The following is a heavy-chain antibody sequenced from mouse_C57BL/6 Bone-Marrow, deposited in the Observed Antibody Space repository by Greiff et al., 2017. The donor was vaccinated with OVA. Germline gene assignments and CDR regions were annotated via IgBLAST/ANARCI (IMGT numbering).Heavy chain of an antibody. CDR2: ISYDGSN. Sequence: EVQLQDSGPGLVKPSQSLSLTCSVTGYSITSGYYWNWIRQFPGNKLEWMGYISYDGSNNYNPSLKNRISITRDTSKNQFFLKLNSVTTEDTATYYCAREATGAYWGQGTLVTVSA. D-gene: IGHD1-1*01. CDR1: GYSITSGYY. V-gene: IGHV3-6*01. J-gene: IGHJ3*01. CDR3: AREATGAY.